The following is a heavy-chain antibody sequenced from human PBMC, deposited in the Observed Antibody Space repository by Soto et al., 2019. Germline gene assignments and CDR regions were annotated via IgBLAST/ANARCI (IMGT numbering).Heavy chain of an antibody. CDR2: INPSGGST. V-gene: IGHV1-46*01. J-gene: IGHJ6*02. Sequence: ASVKVSCKASGYTFTSYYMHWVRQAPGQGLEWMGIINPSGGSTSYAQKFQGRVTMTRDTSTSTVYMELSSLRSEDTAVYYCARDFGPVLVLRFLEWSSAFGMDVWGQGTTVTVSS. D-gene: IGHD3-3*01. CDR3: ARDFGPVLVLRFLEWSSAFGMDV. CDR1: GYTFTSYY.